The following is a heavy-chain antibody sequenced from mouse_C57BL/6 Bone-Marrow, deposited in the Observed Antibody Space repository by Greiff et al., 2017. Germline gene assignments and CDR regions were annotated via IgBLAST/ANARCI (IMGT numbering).Heavy chain of an antibody. Sequence: QVQLKQSGPELVKPGASVKISCKASGYAFSSSWMNWVKQRPGKGLEWIGRIYPGDGDTNYNGTLKGQATLTADKSSSTAYMQLSSLTSEDSAVYFCARYDYYGSSYVGYFDVWGTGTTVTVSS. V-gene: IGHV1-82*01. D-gene: IGHD1-1*01. CDR1: GYAFSSSW. J-gene: IGHJ1*03. CDR2: IYPGDGDT. CDR3: ARYDYYGSSYVGYFDV.